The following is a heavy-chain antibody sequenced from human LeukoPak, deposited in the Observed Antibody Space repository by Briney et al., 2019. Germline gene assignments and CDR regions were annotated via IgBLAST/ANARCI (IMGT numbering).Heavy chain of an antibody. D-gene: IGHD3-22*01. J-gene: IGHJ4*02. CDR2: INPSGGST. CDR1: GYTFTSYY. V-gene: IGHV1-46*01. CDR3: ARRDYYDSSGYYSLGY. Sequence: ASVKVSCKASGYTFTSYYMHWVRQAPGQGLEWMGIINPSGGSTSYAQKFQGRVTMTRDMSTSTVYMELSSLRSEDTAVYYCARRDYYDSSGYYSLGYWGQGTLVTVSS.